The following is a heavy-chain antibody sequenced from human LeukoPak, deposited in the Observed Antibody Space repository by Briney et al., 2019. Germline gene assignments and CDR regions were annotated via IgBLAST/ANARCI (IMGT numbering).Heavy chain of an antibody. V-gene: IGHV3-66*01. D-gene: IGHD3-10*01. Sequence: GGSLRLSCAASGFTVSSNYMSWVRQAPGKGLEWVSVIYSGGSTYYADSVKGRFTISRDNAKNTLYLQMNSLGVDDTAVYYCARDGGSGSYGAFDFWGQGTMVTVSS. J-gene: IGHJ3*01. CDR2: IYSGGST. CDR1: GFTVSSNY. CDR3: ARDGGSGSYGAFDF.